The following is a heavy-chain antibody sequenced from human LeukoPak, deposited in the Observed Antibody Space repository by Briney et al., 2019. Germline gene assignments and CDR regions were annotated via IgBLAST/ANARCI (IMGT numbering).Heavy chain of an antibody. J-gene: IGHJ6*03. CDR3: ARGRVSSSTWYSTYYYYFYMDV. CDR2: IYYSGST. V-gene: IGHV4-39*01. D-gene: IGHD1-1*01. Sequence: PSETLSLTCTVSGGSISSTSYYWDWIRQPPGKGLEWIGSIYYSGSTYYNPSLKSRFTISVDTSKNQFSLKLSSVTAADTAVYYCARGRVSSSTWYSTYYYYFYMDVWGKGTTVTVSS. CDR1: GGSISSTSYY.